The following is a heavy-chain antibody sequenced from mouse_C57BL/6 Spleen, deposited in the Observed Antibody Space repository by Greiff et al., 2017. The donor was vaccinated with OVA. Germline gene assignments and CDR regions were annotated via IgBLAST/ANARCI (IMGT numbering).Heavy chain of an antibody. CDR1: GYTFTSYW. Sequence: VQLQQSGTVLARPGASVKMSCKTSGYTFTSYWMHWVKQRPGQGLAWIGAIYPGNSDTSYNQKFKGKAKLTAVTSASTAYMELSSLTNEDSAVYYCTRSNYYGSSYVYYYAMDYWGQGTSVTVSS. CDR2: IYPGNSDT. V-gene: IGHV1-5*01. J-gene: IGHJ4*01. CDR3: TRSNYYGSSYVYYYAMDY. D-gene: IGHD1-1*01.